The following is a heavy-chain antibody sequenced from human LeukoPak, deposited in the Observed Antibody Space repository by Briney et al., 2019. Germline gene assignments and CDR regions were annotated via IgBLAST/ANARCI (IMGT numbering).Heavy chain of an antibody. J-gene: IGHJ4*02. CDR3: ARHTTMGY. CDR1: GFTFSDYW. D-gene: IGHD3-10*01. CDR2: IKQDGSET. Sequence: PGGSLRLSCAASGFTFSDYWMSWVRQAPGKGLEWVANIKQDGSETYYVDSVKGRFTISRDNAKKSLYLQTNSLRAEDTAVYCCARHTTMGYWGQGTLVTVSS. V-gene: IGHV3-7*05.